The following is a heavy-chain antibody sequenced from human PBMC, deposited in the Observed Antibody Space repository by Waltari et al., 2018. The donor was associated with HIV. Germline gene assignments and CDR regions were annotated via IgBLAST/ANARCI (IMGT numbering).Heavy chain of an antibody. CDR1: GYTFTAYY. J-gene: IGHJ4*02. V-gene: IGHV1-2*02. CDR2: INPNSGGT. Sequence: QVQLVQSGAEVKKPGASVKVSCPASGYTFTAYYMHWVRQAPGQGLEWMGWINPNSGGTNYAQKFQGRVTMTRDTSISTAYMELSRLRSDDTAVYYCARVDYYGSGSSSFDYWGQGTLVTVSS. D-gene: IGHD3-10*01. CDR3: ARVDYYGSGSSSFDY.